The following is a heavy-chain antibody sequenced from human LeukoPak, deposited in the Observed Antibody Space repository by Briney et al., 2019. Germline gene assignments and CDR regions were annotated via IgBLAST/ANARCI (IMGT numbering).Heavy chain of an antibody. J-gene: IGHJ6*04. CDR1: GFTFSSYW. Sequence: GGSLRLSCAASGFTFSSYWMSWVRQAPGKGLEWVGNIKEDGSEKYYVDPVKGRFTISRDNAKNSLYLQMNSLRAEDTAVYYCAELGITMIGGVWGKGTTVTISS. V-gene: IGHV3-7*01. CDR3: AELGITMIGGV. D-gene: IGHD3-10*02. CDR2: IKEDGSEK.